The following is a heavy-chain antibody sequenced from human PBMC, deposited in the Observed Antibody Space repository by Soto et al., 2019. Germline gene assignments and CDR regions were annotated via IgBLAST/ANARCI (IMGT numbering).Heavy chain of an antibody. Sequence: QVQLVQSGAEVKKPGASVKVSCKAYLYTFTGNSLHWVRQAPGQGLEWMGWIKPNSGGTNYAQNFQGRVTMTGDTSISTIYMELSRLKYDDTAVYYCATTLPSSSSTILDYWGQGTLVTVTS. CDR3: ATTLPSSSSTILDY. J-gene: IGHJ4*02. V-gene: IGHV1-2*02. CDR1: LYTFTGNS. CDR2: IKPNSGGT. D-gene: IGHD6-6*01.